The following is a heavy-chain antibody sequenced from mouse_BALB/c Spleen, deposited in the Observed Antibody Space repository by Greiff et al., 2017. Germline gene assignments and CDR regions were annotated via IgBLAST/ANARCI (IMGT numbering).Heavy chain of an antibody. CDR3: ARRGTTATYYAMDY. Sequence: EVKLLESGGGLVQPGGSLKLSCAASGFDFSRYWMSWVRQAPGKGLEWIGEINPDSSTINYTPSLKDKFIISRDNAKNTLYLQMSKVRSEDTALYYCARRGTTATYYAMDYWGQGTSVTVSS. CDR2: INPDSSTI. CDR1: GFDFSRYW. D-gene: IGHD1-2*01. V-gene: IGHV4-1*02. J-gene: IGHJ4*01.